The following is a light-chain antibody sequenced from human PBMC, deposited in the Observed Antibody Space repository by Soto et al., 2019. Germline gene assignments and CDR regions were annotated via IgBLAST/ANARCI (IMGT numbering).Light chain of an antibody. J-gene: IGKJ5*01. CDR2: GSS. CDR1: QSVSTN. Sequence: TPSPGSLSLAPRASATLTCSASQSVSTNLAWYQQKLGQAPRVLIYGSSSRATGVPARFSGSGSGTEFTLTISSLQSEDSGIYYCLQDNDWPLSTFGQGTRLEIK. CDR3: LQDNDWPLST. V-gene: IGKV3-15*01.